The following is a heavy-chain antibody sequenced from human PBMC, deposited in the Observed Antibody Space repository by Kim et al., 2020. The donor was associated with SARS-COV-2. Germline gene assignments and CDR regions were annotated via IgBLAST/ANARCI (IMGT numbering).Heavy chain of an antibody. CDR3: ARGLDNDY. D-gene: IGHD3-9*01. Sequence: SSYIYYADSVKGRFTISRDNAKNSLYLQMNSLRAEETAVYYCARGLDNDYWGQGTLVTVSS. CDR2: SSYI. J-gene: IGHJ4*02. V-gene: IGHV3-21*01.